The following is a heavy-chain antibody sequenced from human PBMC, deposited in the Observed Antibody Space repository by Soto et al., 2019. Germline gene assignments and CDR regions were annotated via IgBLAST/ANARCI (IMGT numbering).Heavy chain of an antibody. CDR2: IYSGGST. Sequence: GGSLRLSCAASGFTVSSNYMSWVRQAPGKGLVWVSVIYSGGSTYYADSVKGRFTISRDNSKNTLYLQMNSLRAEDTAVYYCARDDYYYGMDVWGQGTTVTVSS. V-gene: IGHV3-53*01. J-gene: IGHJ6*02. CDR3: ARDDYYYGMDV. CDR1: GFTVSSNY.